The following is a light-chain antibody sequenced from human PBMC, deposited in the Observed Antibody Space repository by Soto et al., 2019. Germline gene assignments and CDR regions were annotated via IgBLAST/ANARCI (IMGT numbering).Light chain of an antibody. Sequence: DIQMTQSPASLSASVGDRVTITCQASRDIDKFLNWYQQKPGKAPKLLIDDASNLATGVPSRFSGSGSGTHFTFTISSLHNEAVATYYCQQYDDLPITFGQGTRLQIK. V-gene: IGKV1-33*01. J-gene: IGKJ5*01. CDR1: RDIDKF. CDR3: QQYDDLPIT. CDR2: DAS.